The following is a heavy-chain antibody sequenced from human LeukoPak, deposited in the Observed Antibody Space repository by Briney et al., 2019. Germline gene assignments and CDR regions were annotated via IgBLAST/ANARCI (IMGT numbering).Heavy chain of an antibody. CDR3: ARGGGRYSSSWEIDY. V-gene: IGHV1-2*02. J-gene: IGHJ4*02. CDR2: INPHSGGT. CDR1: GYTFTGYY. Sequence: ASVKVSCKASGYTFTGYYLHWVRQAPGQGLEWMGWINPHSGGTNSAQKFQGRVTMTRDTSISTAYMDLSSLRSDDTAVYYCARGGGRYSSSWEIDYWGQGTLVTVSS. D-gene: IGHD6-13*01.